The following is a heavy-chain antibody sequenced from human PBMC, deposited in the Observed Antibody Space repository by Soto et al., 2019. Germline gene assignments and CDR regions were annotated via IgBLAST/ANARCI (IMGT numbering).Heavy chain of an antibody. Sequence: PGGSLRLSCAASGFTFDDYTMHWVRPAPGKGLEWVSLISWDGGSTYYADSVKGRFTISRDNSKNSLYLQMNSLRTEDTALYYCAKDSIAAVSGAGMDVWGQGTTVTVSS. CDR3: AKDSIAAVSGAGMDV. J-gene: IGHJ6*02. CDR2: ISWDGGST. D-gene: IGHD6-13*01. V-gene: IGHV3-43*01. CDR1: GFTFDDYT.